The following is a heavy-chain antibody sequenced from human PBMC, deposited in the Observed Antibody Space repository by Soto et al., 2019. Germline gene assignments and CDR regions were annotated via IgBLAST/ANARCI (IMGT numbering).Heavy chain of an antibody. CDR1: GYSFSSYA. CDR2: INVYNGHT. Sequence: QVQLLQSAAEVEKPGASVRVSCKASGYSFSSYAISWVRQAPGQGLEWMGWINVYNGHTNYAPTVQGRVAMTTDISTRTAFMDLRSLRSDDTAFYYCARHPSFVEGLGGMDVWGQGTTVTVSS. V-gene: IGHV1-18*04. CDR3: ARHPSFVEGLGGMDV. J-gene: IGHJ6*02. D-gene: IGHD6-6*01.